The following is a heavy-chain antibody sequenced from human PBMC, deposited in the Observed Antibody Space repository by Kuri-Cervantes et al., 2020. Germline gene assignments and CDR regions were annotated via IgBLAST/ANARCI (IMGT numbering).Heavy chain of an antibody. CDR2: ISWNSGSI. D-gene: IGHD3-3*02. J-gene: IGHJ4*02. Sequence: LSLTCAASGFTFGDYAMHWVRQAPGKGLEWVSGISWNSGSIGYADSVKGRFTISRDNTKNTLYLQMNSLRPEDAALYYCTRETISLDYWGQGTLVTVSS. CDR1: GFTFGDYA. CDR3: TRETISLDY. V-gene: IGHV3-9*01.